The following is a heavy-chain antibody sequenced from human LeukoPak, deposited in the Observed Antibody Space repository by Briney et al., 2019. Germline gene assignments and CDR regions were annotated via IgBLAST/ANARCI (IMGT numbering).Heavy chain of an antibody. CDR3: ARGEPWLVLDY. CDR2: ISYDGSNK. J-gene: IGHJ4*02. Sequence: GGSLRLSCAASGFTFSSYAMHWVRQAPGKGLEWVAVISYDGSNKYYADSVKGRFTISRDNSKNTLYLQMNSLRAEDTAVYYCARGEPWLVLDYWGQGTLVTFSS. D-gene: IGHD6-19*01. V-gene: IGHV3-30-3*01. CDR1: GFTFSSYA.